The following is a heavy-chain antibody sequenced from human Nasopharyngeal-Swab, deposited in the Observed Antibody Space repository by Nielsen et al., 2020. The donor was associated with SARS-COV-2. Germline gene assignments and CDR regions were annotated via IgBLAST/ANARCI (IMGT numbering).Heavy chain of an antibody. D-gene: IGHD3-10*01. CDR3: AKERFYSGSGRYPRDFDY. CDR2: ISYDGGDK. CDR1: GFSFRNYG. V-gene: IGHV3-30*18. Sequence: GGSLRLSCVGSGFSFRNYGMHWVRQAPGKGLEWVAIISYDGGDKHYADSVKGRFTISKDNSKNTLFLEMSSLRAEDTAVYYCAKERFYSGSGRYPRDFDYWGQGTLVTVSS. J-gene: IGHJ4*02.